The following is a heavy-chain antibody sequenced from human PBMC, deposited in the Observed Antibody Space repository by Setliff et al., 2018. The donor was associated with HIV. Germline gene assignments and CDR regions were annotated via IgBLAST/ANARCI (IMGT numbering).Heavy chain of an antibody. CDR3: ARSGCSGGSCYSFDP. CDR1: GYSISSGYY. CDR2: IYHSGTT. V-gene: IGHV4-38-2*01. Sequence: SETLSLTCAVSGYSISSGYYWGWIRQPPGKGLEWVGSIYHSGTTYYNPSLKSRVTISVDTSKNQFSLKLSSVTAADTAVYYCARSGCSGGSCYSFDPWGQGTLVTVSS. J-gene: IGHJ5*02. D-gene: IGHD2-15*01.